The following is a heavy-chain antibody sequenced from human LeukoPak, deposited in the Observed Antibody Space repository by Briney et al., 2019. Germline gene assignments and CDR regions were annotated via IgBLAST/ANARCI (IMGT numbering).Heavy chain of an antibody. CDR2: INPNSGGT. CDR1: GYTFTGYY. D-gene: IGHD4-23*01. Sequence: ASVKVSCKASGYTFTGYYMHWVRPAPGQGLEWMGWINPNSGGTNYAQKFQGRVTMTRDTSISTACMELSRLRSDDTAVYYCARVPRTPPYFDYWGQGALVTVSS. CDR3: ARVPRTPPYFDY. J-gene: IGHJ4*02. V-gene: IGHV1-2*02.